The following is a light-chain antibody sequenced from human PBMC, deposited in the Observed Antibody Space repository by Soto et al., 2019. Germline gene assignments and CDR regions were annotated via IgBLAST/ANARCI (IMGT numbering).Light chain of an antibody. CDR2: GAF. CDR1: ESVKTN. V-gene: IGKV3-15*01. CDR3: HQYDRWPLS. J-gene: IGKJ4*01. Sequence: EIVMTQSPATLSVSPGETATLSCRASESVKTNLAWYQQKPGQAPRLLIYGAFTRAAGIPSRFSGSASGTEFTLTISSLQSEDFAVYYCHQYDRWPLSLGGGTKVEIK.